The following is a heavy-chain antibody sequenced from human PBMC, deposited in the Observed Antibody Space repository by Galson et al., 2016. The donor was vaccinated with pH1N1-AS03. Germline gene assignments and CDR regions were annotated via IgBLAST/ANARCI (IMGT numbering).Heavy chain of an antibody. CDR3: ASEKLNVGADYYGMDV. CDR2: ISYDGGDK. CDR1: GFTFSTHT. Sequence: SLRLSCAASGFTFSTHTMHWVRQAPGKGLEWVAAISYDGGDKFYADSVKGRFTISRDNSKNTLYLQVNRRRAEDTAVYYCASEKLNVGADYYGMDVWGQGTTVTVSS. J-gene: IGHJ6*02. D-gene: IGHD1-26*01. V-gene: IGHV3-30-3*01.